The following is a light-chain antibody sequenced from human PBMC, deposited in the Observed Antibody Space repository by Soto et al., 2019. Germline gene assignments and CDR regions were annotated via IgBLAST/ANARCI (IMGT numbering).Light chain of an antibody. Sequence: MTQSPDTLYVSPGERVTLSCRASQSISSWLAWYQQKPGKAPKLLIYDASSLESGVPSRFSGSGSGTEFTLTISSLQPDDFATYYCQQYNSYRTFGQGTKVDIK. J-gene: IGKJ1*01. CDR1: QSISSW. CDR2: DAS. V-gene: IGKV1-5*01. CDR3: QQYNSYRT.